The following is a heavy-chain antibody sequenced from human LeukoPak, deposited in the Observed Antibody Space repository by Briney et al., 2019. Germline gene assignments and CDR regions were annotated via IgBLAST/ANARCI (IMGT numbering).Heavy chain of an antibody. CDR1: GGSISSSSYY. V-gene: IGHV4-39*01. CDR2: IYYSGST. J-gene: IGHJ4*02. Sequence: SETLSLTCTVSGGSISSSSYYWGWIRQPPGKGLEWIGSIYYSGSTYYNPSLKSRVTISVDTSKNQFSLKLSSVTAADTAVYYCATRHLTVDYWGQGTLVTVSS. D-gene: IGHD7-27*01. CDR3: ATRHLTVDY.